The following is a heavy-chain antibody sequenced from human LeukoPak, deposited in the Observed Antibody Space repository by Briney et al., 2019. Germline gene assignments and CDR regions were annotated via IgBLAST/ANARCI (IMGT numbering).Heavy chain of an antibody. V-gene: IGHV4-39*07. D-gene: IGHD3-22*01. CDR3: ARGGNYYDSSGTFDD. CDR1: GGSISSSSYY. CDR2: IYYSGST. Sequence: SETLSLTCTVSGGSISSSSYYWGWLRQPPGKGLEWIGSIYYSGSTYYNPSLKSRVTISVDTSKNQFSLKLSSVTAADTAVYYCARGGNYYDSSGTFDDWGQGTLVTVPS. J-gene: IGHJ4*02.